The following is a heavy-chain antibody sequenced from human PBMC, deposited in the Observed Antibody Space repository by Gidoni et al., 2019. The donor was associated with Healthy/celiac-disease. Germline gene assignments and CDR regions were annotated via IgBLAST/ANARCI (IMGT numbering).Heavy chain of an antibody. V-gene: IGHV3-48*01. CDR1: GFPFSSYS. Sequence: EVQLVESGGGLVQPGGSLRRSCAASGFPFSSYSMNWVRPAPGKGLEWFSYISSSSSTIYYADSVKGRFTISRDNAKNSLYLQMNSLRAEDTAVYYCARDFGDYVRGIDYWGQGTLVTVSS. D-gene: IGHD3-10*02. J-gene: IGHJ4*02. CDR3: ARDFGDYVRGIDY. CDR2: ISSSSSTI.